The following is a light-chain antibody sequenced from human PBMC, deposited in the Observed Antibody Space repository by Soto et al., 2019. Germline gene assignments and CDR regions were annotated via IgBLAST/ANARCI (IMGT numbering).Light chain of an antibody. CDR2: AVI. CDR3: CSSAGSRIFV. V-gene: IGLV2-23*02. J-gene: IGLJ2*01. Sequence: QSALTQPASVSGSPGQSITISCTGSKSDIGSYNLDSWYQHHPGKAPKLMISAVIKRPSGVSNRFSGSKSGNTASLTISGLQDEDQAVYYCCSSAGSRIFVFGGGTKLTVL. CDR1: KSDIGSYNL.